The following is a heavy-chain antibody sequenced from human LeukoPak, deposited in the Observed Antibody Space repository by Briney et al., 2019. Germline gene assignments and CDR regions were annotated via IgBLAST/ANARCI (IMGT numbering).Heavy chain of an antibody. Sequence: PGGSLRLSCAASGFTFSSYEMNWVRQAPGKGLEWVSYISSSGSTIYYADSVKGRFTISRDNSKNTLYLQMNSLRAEDTAVYYCAKVPYGDYEGYFDYWGQGTLVTVSS. V-gene: IGHV3-48*03. D-gene: IGHD4-17*01. CDR3: AKVPYGDYEGYFDY. J-gene: IGHJ4*02. CDR1: GFTFSSYE. CDR2: ISSSGSTI.